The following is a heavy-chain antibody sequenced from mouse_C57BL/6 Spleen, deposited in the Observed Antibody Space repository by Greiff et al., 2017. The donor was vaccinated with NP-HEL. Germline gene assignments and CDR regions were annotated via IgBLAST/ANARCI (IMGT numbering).Heavy chain of an antibody. J-gene: IGHJ3*01. CDR1: GYTFTDYE. V-gene: IGHV1-15*01. CDR3: TREGGYDTTY. Sequence: QVQLQQSGAELVRPGASVTLSCKASGYTFTDYEMHWVKQTPVHGLEWIGAIDPETGGTAYNQKFKGKAILTADKSSSPAYMELRSLTSVDSAVYYCTREGGYDTTYGGQGTLVTVSA. D-gene: IGHD2-2*01. CDR2: IDPETGGT.